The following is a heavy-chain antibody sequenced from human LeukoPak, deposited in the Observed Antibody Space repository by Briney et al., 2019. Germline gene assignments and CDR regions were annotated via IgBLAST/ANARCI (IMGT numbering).Heavy chain of an antibody. CDR3: ARWNYDILTGYPHYFDY. J-gene: IGHJ4*02. CDR2: INHSGST. CDR1: GGSFSGYY. V-gene: IGHV4-34*01. Sequence: SETLSLTCAVYGGSFSGYYWSGIRQPPGKGLEWIGEINHSGSTNYNPSLKSRVTISVDTCKNQFSLKLSSVTAADTAVYYCARWNYDILTGYPHYFDYWGQGTLVTVSS. D-gene: IGHD3-9*01.